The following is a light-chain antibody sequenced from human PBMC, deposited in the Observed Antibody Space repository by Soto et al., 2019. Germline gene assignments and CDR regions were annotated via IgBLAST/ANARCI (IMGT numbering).Light chain of an antibody. CDR2: DVS. Sequence: IVLTQSPATLSLSPGKRATLSCRASQNIINYLIWYQQKPGQAPRLLIYDVSNRATGIPARFSGSGSGTEFTLTISSLQPEDFATYYCQQYDSFSVTFGQGTKVDIK. CDR1: QNIINY. CDR3: QQYDSFSVT. J-gene: IGKJ1*01. V-gene: IGKV3-11*01.